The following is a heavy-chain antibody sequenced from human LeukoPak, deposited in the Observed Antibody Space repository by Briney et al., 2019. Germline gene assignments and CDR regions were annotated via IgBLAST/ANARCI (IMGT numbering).Heavy chain of an antibody. D-gene: IGHD6-19*01. V-gene: IGHV4-34*01. Sequence: SETLSLTCAVYGGSFSGYYWSWIRQPPGKGLEWIGEINHSGSTNYNPSLKSRVTMSVDTSKNQFSLKLSSVTAADTAVYYCARGGKQWLVYWGQGTLVTVSS. CDR2: INHSGST. J-gene: IGHJ4*02. CDR1: GGSFSGYY. CDR3: ARGGKQWLVY.